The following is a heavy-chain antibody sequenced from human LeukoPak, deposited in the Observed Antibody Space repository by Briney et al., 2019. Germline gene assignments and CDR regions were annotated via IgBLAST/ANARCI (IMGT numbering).Heavy chain of an antibody. CDR2: IYTSGST. J-gene: IGHJ4*02. Sequence: SETLSLTCTVSGGSISSYYWSWIRQPAGKGLEWIGRIYTSGSTNYNPSLKSRVTMSVDTSKNQFSLKLSSVTAADTAVYYCARERDSNVDTAMVHYWVQGALVTVSS. V-gene: IGHV4-4*07. CDR3: ARERDSNVDTAMVHY. CDR1: GGSISSYY. D-gene: IGHD5-18*01.